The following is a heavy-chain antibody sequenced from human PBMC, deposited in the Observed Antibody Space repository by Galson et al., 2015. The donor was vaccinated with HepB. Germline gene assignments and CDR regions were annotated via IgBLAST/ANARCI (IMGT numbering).Heavy chain of an antibody. CDR1: GFSFSGYY. Sequence: SLRLSCAASGFSFSGYYMSWIRQAPGKGLQWVSYISSSRTYTNYADSVKGRFTISRDNAKNSLYLQMNSLRDEDTAVYYCARDSRVTAPYGMDVWGQGTTVTVSS. J-gene: IGHJ6*02. CDR2: ISSSRTYT. V-gene: IGHV3-11*06. CDR3: ARDSRVTAPYGMDV. D-gene: IGHD2-21*02.